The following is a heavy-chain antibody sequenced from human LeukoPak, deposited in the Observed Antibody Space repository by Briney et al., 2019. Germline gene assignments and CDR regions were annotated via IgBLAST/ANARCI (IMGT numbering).Heavy chain of an antibody. CDR2: ISAYNGNT. Sequence: GASVKGSCKASGYTFTSDGISWVRQAPGQGLEWMGWISAYNGNTNYAQKLQGRVTMTTDPSTSTAYMELRSLRSDDTAVYYCARDLSYDSRGYYRNDAFDIWGQGTMVTVSS. J-gene: IGHJ3*02. D-gene: IGHD3-22*01. CDR1: GYTFTSDG. CDR3: ARDLSYDSRGYYRNDAFDI. V-gene: IGHV1-18*01.